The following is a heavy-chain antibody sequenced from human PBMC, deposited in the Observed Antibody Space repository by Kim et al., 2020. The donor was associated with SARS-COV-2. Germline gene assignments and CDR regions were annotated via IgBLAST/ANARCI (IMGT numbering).Heavy chain of an antibody. J-gene: IGHJ6*02. CDR1: GFTFSSYG. D-gene: IGHD1-26*01. V-gene: IGHV3-33*01. Sequence: GGSLRLSCAASGFTFSSYGMHWVRQAPGKGLEWVAVIWYDGSNKYYADSVKGRLTISRDNSKNTLYLQMNSLRAEDTAVYYCARDLLVGATSCGMDVWGQGITVTVSS. CDR3: ARDLLVGATSCGMDV. CDR2: IWYDGSNK.